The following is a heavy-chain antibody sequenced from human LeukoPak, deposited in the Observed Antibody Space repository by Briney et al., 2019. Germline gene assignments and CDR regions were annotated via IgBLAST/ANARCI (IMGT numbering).Heavy chain of an antibody. V-gene: IGHV1-18*01. Sequence: EASVKVSCKASGYTFTSYDISWVRQAPGQGLEWMGWVGTHNGNTNYAQKLQGRVTMTTDTSTNTAYMELRSLRSDDTAVYYCARGDMVRGVITYYGMDVWGQGTTVTVSS. CDR2: VGTHNGNT. CDR3: ARGDMVRGVITYYGMDV. CDR1: GYTFTSYD. J-gene: IGHJ6*02. D-gene: IGHD3-10*01.